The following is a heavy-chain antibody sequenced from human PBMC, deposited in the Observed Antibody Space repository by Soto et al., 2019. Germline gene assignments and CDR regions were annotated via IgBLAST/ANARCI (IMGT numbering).Heavy chain of an antibody. CDR1: GGTFSSYT. CDR2: IIPILGMA. D-gene: IGHD1-1*01. CDR3: ARGREKQPPGY. J-gene: IGHJ4*02. V-gene: IGHV1-69*02. Sequence: QVQLVQSGAEVKKPGSSVKVSCKASGGTFSSYTISWVRQAPGQGLEWMGRIIPILGMANYAQKFQGRVTITADKSTSTAYMELSSLRSEDTAVYYCARGREKQPPGYWGQGTLVTVSS.